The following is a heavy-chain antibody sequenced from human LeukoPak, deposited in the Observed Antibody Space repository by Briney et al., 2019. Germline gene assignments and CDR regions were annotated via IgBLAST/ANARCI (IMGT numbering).Heavy chain of an antibody. CDR1: GFTFSSYS. J-gene: IGHJ5*02. D-gene: IGHD3-22*01. CDR3: AGGYYYDSSGTERLNWFDP. CDR2: ISSSSSYI. Sequence: PGGSLRLSCAASGFTFSSYSMNWVPQAPGKGLEWVSSISSSSSYIYYADSVKGRFTISRDNAKNSLYLQMNSLRAEDTAVYYCAGGYYYDSSGTERLNWFDPWGQGTLVTVSS. V-gene: IGHV3-21*01.